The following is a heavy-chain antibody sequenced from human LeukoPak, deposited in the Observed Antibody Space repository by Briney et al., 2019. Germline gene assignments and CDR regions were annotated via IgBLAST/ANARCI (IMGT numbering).Heavy chain of an antibody. CDR3: ARDHNYAFDD. D-gene: IGHD1-1*01. J-gene: IGHJ4*02. V-gene: IGHV3-48*01. CDR1: GFPFIEYS. CDR2: IGIDSGNT. Sequence: GGSLRLSCTASGFPFIEYSMNWVRQVPGKGLEWITYIGIDSGNTKYADSVRGRFTISADKTKNSLYLQMNSLRVDDTAVYYCARDHNYAFDDWGQGTLVSVAS.